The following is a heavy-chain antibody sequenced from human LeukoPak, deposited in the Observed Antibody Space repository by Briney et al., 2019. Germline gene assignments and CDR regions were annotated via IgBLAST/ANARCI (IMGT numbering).Heavy chain of an antibody. J-gene: IGHJ4*02. CDR1: GFTFSDYS. V-gene: IGHV3-48*01. Sequence: GALRLSCAASGFTFSDYSMNWVRQAPGKGLEWTSYIGISSGNTKYADSVKGRFTISGDKAKNSLYLQMNSLRVEDTAVYYCARDTKYAFDNWGQGTLVTVSS. D-gene: IGHD2-2*01. CDR3: ARDTKYAFDN. CDR2: IGISSGNT.